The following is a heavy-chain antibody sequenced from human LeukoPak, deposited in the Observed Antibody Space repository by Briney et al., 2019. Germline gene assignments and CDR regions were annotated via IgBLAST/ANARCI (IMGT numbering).Heavy chain of an antibody. CDR2: IYYSGST. V-gene: IGHV4-59*12. CDR1: GGSISSYY. Sequence: SETLSLTCTVSGGSISSYYWSWIRQPPGKGLEWIGYIYYSGSTYYNPSLKSRVTISVDTSKNQFSLKLSSVTAADTAVYYCARGIAAAGPQYFQHWGQGTLVTVSS. D-gene: IGHD6-13*01. J-gene: IGHJ1*01. CDR3: ARGIAAAGPQYFQH.